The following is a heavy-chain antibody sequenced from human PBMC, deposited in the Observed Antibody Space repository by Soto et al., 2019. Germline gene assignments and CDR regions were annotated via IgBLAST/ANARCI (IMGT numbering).Heavy chain of an antibody. Sequence: GESLRISCKASGYSFSSYWIGWVRQIPGKGLEWMGIIFPDDSETRYSPSFQGKVSISVDKSITTAYLQWSSLKASDTAMYYCARRLYDTSGYRYFDFWGQGTLVTVSS. CDR1: GYSFSSYW. CDR3: ARRLYDTSGYRYFDF. D-gene: IGHD3-22*01. J-gene: IGHJ4*02. V-gene: IGHV5-51*01. CDR2: IFPDDSET.